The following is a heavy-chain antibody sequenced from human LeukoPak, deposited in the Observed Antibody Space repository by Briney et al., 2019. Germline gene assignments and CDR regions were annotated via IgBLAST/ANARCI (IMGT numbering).Heavy chain of an antibody. V-gene: IGHV4-30-4*08. D-gene: IGHD2-15*01. CDR2: IYYSGST. J-gene: IGHJ5*02. Sequence: PSETLFLTCTVSGGSISSGDYYWSWIRQPPGKGLEWIGYIYYSGSTYYNPSLKSRVTISVDTSKNQFSLKLSSVTAADTAVYYCARGGSHLVVPDWFDPWGQGTLVTVSS. CDR3: ARGGSHLVVPDWFDP. CDR1: GGSISSGDYY.